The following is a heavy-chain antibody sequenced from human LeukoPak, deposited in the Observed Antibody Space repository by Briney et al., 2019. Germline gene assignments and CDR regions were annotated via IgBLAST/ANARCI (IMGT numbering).Heavy chain of an antibody. V-gene: IGHV4-59*01. CDR3: ARDRGGGNSQGHAFDI. CDR2: IYYSGST. Sequence: SETLSLTCTVSGGSIRTYYWSWIRQPPGKGLEWIGYIYYSGSTNYNPSLKSRVTISVDTSKNQFSLKLSSVTAADTAVYYCARDRGGGNSQGHAFDIWGQGTMVTVSS. J-gene: IGHJ3*02. CDR1: GGSIRTYY. D-gene: IGHD4-23*01.